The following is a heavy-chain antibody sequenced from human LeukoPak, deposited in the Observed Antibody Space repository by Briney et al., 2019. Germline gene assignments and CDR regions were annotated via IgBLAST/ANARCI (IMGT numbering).Heavy chain of an antibody. J-gene: IGHJ4*02. CDR1: GFTFSSYS. V-gene: IGHV3-48*01. CDR3: AIGSSGWPYYFDY. Sequence: GGSLRLSCAASGFTFSSYSMNWVRQAPGKGLEWVSYISSSSTIYYADSVKGRFTISRDNAKNSLYLQMNSLRSEDTAVYYCAIGSSGWPYYFDYWRQGTLVTVSS. CDR2: ISSSSTI. D-gene: IGHD3-22*01.